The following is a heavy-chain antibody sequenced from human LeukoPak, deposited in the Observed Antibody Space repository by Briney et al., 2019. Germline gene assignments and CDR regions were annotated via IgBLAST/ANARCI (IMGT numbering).Heavy chain of an antibody. V-gene: IGHV3-30*02. J-gene: IGHJ4*02. CDR3: AKDPTVTGYYFDY. D-gene: IGHD4-17*01. CDR1: GFTFSSYG. Sequence: GGSLRLSCAASGFTFSSYGMHWVRKAPGKGREGVAFIRYDGSNKYYADSVKRRFTISRDNSKNTLYLQMNSLRAEDTAVYYCAKDPTVTGYYFDYWGQGTLVTVSS. CDR2: IRYDGSNK.